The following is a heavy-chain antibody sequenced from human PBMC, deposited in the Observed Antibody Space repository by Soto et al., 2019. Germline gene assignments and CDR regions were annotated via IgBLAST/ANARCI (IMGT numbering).Heavy chain of an antibody. CDR2: ISAYNGNT. CDR1: GYTFTSYG. CDR3: ERDLSVAGRWFDP. J-gene: IGHJ5*02. Sequence: QVQLVQSGAEVKKPGASVKVSCKASGYTFTSYGISWVRQAPGQGLEWMGWISAYNGNTNYAQKLKGRVTMTTDTSTSTAYTELRSLRSDDTAVYYCERDLSVAGRWFDPWGQGTLVTVSS. D-gene: IGHD6-19*01. V-gene: IGHV1-18*01.